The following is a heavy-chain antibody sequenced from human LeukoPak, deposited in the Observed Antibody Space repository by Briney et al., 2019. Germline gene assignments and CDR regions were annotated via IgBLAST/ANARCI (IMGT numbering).Heavy chain of an antibody. J-gene: IGHJ4*02. CDR2: ISYSGT. CDR3: VKGLYDLDY. V-gene: IGHV3-23*01. CDR1: GFTFSSYA. D-gene: IGHD5/OR15-5a*01. Sequence: GGSLRLSCAASGFTFSSYAMTWVRQLPGKGLEWVSTISYSGTYYADSVKGRFPLSRDDSKNTLSLQMNTLRADDTAIYFCVKGLYDLDYWGQGTLVTVSS.